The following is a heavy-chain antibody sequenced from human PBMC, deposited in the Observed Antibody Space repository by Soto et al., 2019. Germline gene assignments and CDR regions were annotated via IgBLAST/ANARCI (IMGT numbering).Heavy chain of an antibody. V-gene: IGHV3-11*06. CDR3: ARRLRGGYCSSTSCYPSAYYYGMDV. D-gene: IGHD2-2*01. CDR2: ISSSSSYT. CDR1: GFTFSDYY. Sequence: GSLRLSCAASGFTFSDYYMSWIRQAPGKGLEWVSYISSSSSYTNYADSVKGRFTISRDNAKNSLYLQMNSLRAEDTAVYYCARRLRGGYCSSTSCYPSAYYYGMDVWGQGTTVTVSS. J-gene: IGHJ6*02.